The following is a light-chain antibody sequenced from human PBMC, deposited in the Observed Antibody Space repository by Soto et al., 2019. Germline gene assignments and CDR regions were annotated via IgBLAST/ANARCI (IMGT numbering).Light chain of an antibody. CDR3: ASWDDRLSGPI. CDR1: SSNIGRNN. J-gene: IGLJ2*01. Sequence: QSVVTQPPSVSGTPGQRVTILCSGSSSNIGRNNVNWYLQVPGTAPKLVISNNDQRPSGVPDRFLGSKSGTSASLAISGLQSEDEADFYCASWDDRLSGPIFGGGTKLTVL. V-gene: IGLV1-44*01. CDR2: NND.